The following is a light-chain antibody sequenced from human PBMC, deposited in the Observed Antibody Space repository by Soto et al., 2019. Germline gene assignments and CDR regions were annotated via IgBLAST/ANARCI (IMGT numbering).Light chain of an antibody. V-gene: IGKV1-5*01. CDR2: HAS. Sequence: DIQLTQSPSTLSASIGDRVTITCRASQSISTWLAWYQQKPVKAPKLLIYHASILDSGVPSRFSGSGSRTEFTLTISSLQPDEFASYYYQHYNSYSRTFGQGTRVE. J-gene: IGKJ1*01. CDR3: QHYNSYSRT. CDR1: QSISTW.